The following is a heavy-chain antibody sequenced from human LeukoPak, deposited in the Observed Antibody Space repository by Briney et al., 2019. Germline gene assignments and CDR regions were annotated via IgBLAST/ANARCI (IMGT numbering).Heavy chain of an antibody. J-gene: IGHJ4*02. V-gene: IGHV3-66*04. Sequence: GGSLRLSCAASGFTVSNNYMNWVRQAPGKGLEWVSIIYSGGSTYYADSVKGRFTISRDNSKNTVYLQMNSLRAEDTAVYYCARLLGYDSSGYYRGFFDYWGQGTPVTVSS. CDR3: ARLLGYDSSGYYRGFFDY. CDR1: GFTVSNNY. CDR2: IYSGGST. D-gene: IGHD3-22*01.